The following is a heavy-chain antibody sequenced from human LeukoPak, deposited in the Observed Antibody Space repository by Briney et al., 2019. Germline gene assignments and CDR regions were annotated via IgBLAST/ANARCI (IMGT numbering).Heavy chain of an antibody. V-gene: IGHV3-15*01. CDR2: IKSKTDGGTT. Sequence: GRSPRFSCAASGFTFSNAWMSWVRQAPGKGPEWVGRIKSKTDGGTTDYAAPVKGRFTISRDDSKNTLYLQMNSLKTEDTAVYYCTTVVVVPAAYDAFDIWGQGIMVTVSS. D-gene: IGHD2-2*01. J-gene: IGHJ3*02. CDR3: TTVVVVPAAYDAFDI. CDR1: GFTFSNAW.